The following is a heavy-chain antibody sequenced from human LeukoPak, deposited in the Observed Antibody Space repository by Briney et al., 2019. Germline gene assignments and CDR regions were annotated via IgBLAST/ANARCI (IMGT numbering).Heavy chain of an antibody. CDR3: ARCGDEDTAMSIDY. D-gene: IGHD5-18*01. J-gene: IGHJ4*02. CDR2: IIPILGIA. Sequence: SVKVSCKASGGTFSSYAISWVRQAPGQGLEWMGRIIPILGIANYAQKFQGRVTITADKSTSTAYMELSSLRSEDTAVYYFARCGDEDTAMSIDYWGLGTLVTVSS. V-gene: IGHV1-69*04. CDR1: GGTFSSYA.